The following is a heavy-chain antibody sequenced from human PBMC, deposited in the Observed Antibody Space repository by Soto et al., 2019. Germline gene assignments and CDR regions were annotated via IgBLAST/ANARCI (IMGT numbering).Heavy chain of an antibody. D-gene: IGHD3-3*01. Sequence: ASVKVSCKAAGGTCSSYTFSWVRQAPGQGLEWMVGIISFTGTTNYAQKLQGRVTMTTDESKSRAYMELRSVRSEDTAVYYCAVAYDFGPFDPWGQGTLVPVSS. J-gene: IGHJ5*02. CDR3: AVAYDFGPFDP. CDR1: GGTCSSYT. CDR2: IISFTGTT. V-gene: IGHV1-69*16.